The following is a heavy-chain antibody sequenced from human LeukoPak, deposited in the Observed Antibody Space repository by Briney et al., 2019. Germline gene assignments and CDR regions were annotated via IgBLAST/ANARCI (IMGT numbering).Heavy chain of an antibody. D-gene: IGHD6-19*01. Sequence: ASVKVSCKASGYTFTTYDINWVRQATGQGLEWMGWMNPNSGNTGYAQKFQGRVTMTRDTSTSTVYMELSSLRSEDTAVYYCARDLYSSGWYRVCSDWGQGTLVTVSS. CDR1: GYTFTTYD. CDR3: ARDLYSSGWYRVCSD. J-gene: IGHJ4*02. CDR2: MNPNSGNT. V-gene: IGHV1-8*01.